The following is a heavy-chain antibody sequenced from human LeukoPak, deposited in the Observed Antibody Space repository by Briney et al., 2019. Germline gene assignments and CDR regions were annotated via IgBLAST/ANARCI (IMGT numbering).Heavy chain of an antibody. V-gene: IGHV5-51*01. Sequence: GESLQISCETSGYTFTSYWSAWVRQMPGKGLEWMGIIYPGDSDTRYSPSFQGQVTISADKSISTAYLQWSSLKASDTAMYYCARDLDYGGNSNAFDIWGQGKMVTVSS. J-gene: IGHJ3*02. CDR2: IYPGDSDT. CDR1: GYTFTSYW. CDR3: ARDLDYGGNSNAFDI. D-gene: IGHD4-23*01.